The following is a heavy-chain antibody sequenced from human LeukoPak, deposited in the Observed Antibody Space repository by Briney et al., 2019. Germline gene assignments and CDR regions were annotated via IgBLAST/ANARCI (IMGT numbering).Heavy chain of an antibody. CDR1: GYTFTSYA. CDR2: INAGNGNT. J-gene: IGHJ4*02. CDR3: ARVPPRSGYSSSWYKAPNDY. D-gene: IGHD6-13*01. V-gene: IGHV1-3*01. Sequence: ALVKVSCKASGYTFTSYAMHWVRQAPGQGLEWMGWINAGNGNTKYSQKFQGRVTITRDTSASTAYMELSSLRSEDTAVYYCARVPPRSGYSSSWYKAPNDYWGQGTLVTVSS.